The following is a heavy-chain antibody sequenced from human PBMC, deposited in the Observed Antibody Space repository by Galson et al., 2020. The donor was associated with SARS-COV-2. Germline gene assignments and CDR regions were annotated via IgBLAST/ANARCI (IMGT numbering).Heavy chain of an antibody. CDR3: ARKSYDSSGYQNYYYYFGMDL. J-gene: IGHJ6*02. D-gene: IGHD3-22*01. CDR1: GGTFSSYA. Sequence: SVKVSCKASGGTFSSYAISWVRQAPGQGLEWMGGIVPVLGTADYAQKFQGRVTITADESTSTAYMELSSLRSEDTAVYFCARKSYDSSGYQNYYYYFGMDLWGQGTTVTVSS. CDR2: IVPVLGTA. V-gene: IGHV1-69*13.